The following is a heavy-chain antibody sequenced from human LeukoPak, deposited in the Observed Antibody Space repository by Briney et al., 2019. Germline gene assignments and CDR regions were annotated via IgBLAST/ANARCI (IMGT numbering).Heavy chain of an antibody. CDR1: GFTFSSYA. Sequence: PGGSLRLSCAASGFTFSSYAMSWVRQAPGKGLEWVSAVSGSGGSTYYADSVKGRFTISRDNSKNTLYLQMNSLRAEDTAVYYCAKLTSYGHNFDYWGQGTLVTVSS. CDR3: AKLTSYGHNFDY. V-gene: IGHV3-23*01. J-gene: IGHJ4*02. D-gene: IGHD5-18*01. CDR2: VSGSGGST.